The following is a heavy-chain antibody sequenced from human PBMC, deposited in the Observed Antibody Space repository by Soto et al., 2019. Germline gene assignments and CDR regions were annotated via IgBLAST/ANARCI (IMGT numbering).Heavy chain of an antibody. J-gene: IGHJ5*02. CDR1: GFTFSTYA. CDR2: LSGSGDRI. CDR3: AKDPSNLVVVTGWFDP. Sequence: PGGSLRLSCAASGFTFSTYAMSWVRQAPGKGLEWLSALSGSGDRIYYADSVKGRFTISRDNSKNTLYLQMNSLRAEDTAVYYCAKDPSNLVVVTGWFDPWGQGTLVTVSS. V-gene: IGHV3-23*01. D-gene: IGHD2-21*02.